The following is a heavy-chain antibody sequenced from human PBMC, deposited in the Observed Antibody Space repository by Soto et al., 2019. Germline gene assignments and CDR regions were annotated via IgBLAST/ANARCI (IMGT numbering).Heavy chain of an antibody. J-gene: IGHJ6*02. CDR1: GGTFSSYA. V-gene: IGHV1-69*13. CDR2: IIPIFGTA. D-gene: IGHD2-15*01. Sequence: SVKVSCKASGGTFSSYAISWVRQAPGQGLEWMGGIIPIFGTANYAQKFQGRVTITADESTSTAYMELSSLRSEDTAVYYCARAALGCSGGSCPTSYYYYYGMDVWG. CDR3: ARAALGCSGGSCPTSYYYYYGMDV.